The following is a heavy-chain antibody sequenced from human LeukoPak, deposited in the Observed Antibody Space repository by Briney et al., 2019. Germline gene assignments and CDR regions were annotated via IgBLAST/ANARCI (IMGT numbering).Heavy chain of an antibody. Sequence: SVKVSCKASGGTFSSYAISWVRQAPGQGLEWMGRIIPIFGTANYAQKFQGKVTITTDESTSTAYMELSSLRSEDTAVYYCARVEDSSGSYAFDIWGQGTMVTVSS. D-gene: IGHD3-22*01. V-gene: IGHV1-69*05. CDR1: GGTFSSYA. CDR3: ARVEDSSGSYAFDI. CDR2: IIPIFGTA. J-gene: IGHJ3*02.